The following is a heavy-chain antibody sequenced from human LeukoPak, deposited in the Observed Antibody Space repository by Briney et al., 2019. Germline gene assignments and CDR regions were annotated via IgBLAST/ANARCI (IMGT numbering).Heavy chain of an antibody. D-gene: IGHD2-2*01. CDR3: ARKSAVRSTSEFDF. CDR2: INPNSGGT. CDR1: VYTFTGYY. Sequence: ASLKVSCKASVYTFTGYYINWVRQAPGQGREWMGWINPNSGGTNYPQKLQGRVTMTSDTSISTAYMELTSLRSDDSAVYYCARKSAVRSTSEFDFWGQGTLVTVSS. V-gene: IGHV1-2*02. J-gene: IGHJ4*02.